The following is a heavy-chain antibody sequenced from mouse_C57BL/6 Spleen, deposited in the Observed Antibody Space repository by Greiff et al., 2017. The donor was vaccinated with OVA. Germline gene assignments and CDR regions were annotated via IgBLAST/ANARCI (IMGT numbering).Heavy chain of an antibody. J-gene: IGHJ4*01. CDR3: ARRSNYGAMDY. CDR1: GYTFTDYY. D-gene: IGHD2-5*01. V-gene: IGHV1-76*01. Sequence: QVQLKQSGAELVRPGASVKLSCKASGYTFTDYYINWVKQRPGQGLEWIARIYPGSGNTYYNEKFKGKATLTAEKSSSTAYMQLSSLTSEDSAVYFCARRSNYGAMDYWGQGTSVTVSS. CDR2: IYPGSGNT.